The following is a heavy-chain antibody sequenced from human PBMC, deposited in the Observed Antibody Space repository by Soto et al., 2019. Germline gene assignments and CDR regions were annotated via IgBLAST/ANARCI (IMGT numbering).Heavy chain of an antibody. CDR3: VRDKAWAFDI. Sequence: GGSLRISCAASGFRLSDYSMNWIRQAPGKGLEWLSYIRGSNNDIYYTDSVKGRLTISRDNAKNSLYLQMSSLRDEDTAVYYCVRDKAWAFDIWGQGTLVTVSS. V-gene: IGHV3-21*05. CDR1: GFRLSDYS. J-gene: IGHJ3*02. CDR2: IRGSNNDI.